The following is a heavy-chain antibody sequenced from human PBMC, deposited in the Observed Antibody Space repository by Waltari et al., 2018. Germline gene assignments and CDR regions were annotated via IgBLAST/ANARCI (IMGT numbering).Heavy chain of an antibody. D-gene: IGHD5-18*01. J-gene: IGHJ4*02. CDR2: IYTSGST. Sequence: QVQLQESGPGLVKPSQTLSLTCTVSGGSISSGSYYWSWIRQPAGKGLEWIGRIYTSGSTNYNPSLKSRVTISVDTSKNQFSLKLSSVTAADTAVYYCARGSIPAMVDYWGQGTLVTVSS. V-gene: IGHV4-61*02. CDR1: GGSISSGSYY. CDR3: ARGSIPAMVDY.